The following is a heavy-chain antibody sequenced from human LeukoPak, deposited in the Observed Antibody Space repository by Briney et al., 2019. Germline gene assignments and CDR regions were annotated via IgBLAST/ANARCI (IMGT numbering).Heavy chain of an antibody. CDR3: ARLVVGPTEVDY. CDR2: IYYSGST. J-gene: IGHJ4*02. D-gene: IGHD1-26*01. CDR1: GGSISSSSYY. V-gene: IGHV4-39*01. Sequence: SETLSLTCTVSGGSISSSSYYWCWIRQPPGKGLEWIGSIYYSGSTYYNPSLKSRVTISVDTSKNQFSLKLSSVTAADTAVYYCARLVVGPTEVDYWGQGTLVTVSS.